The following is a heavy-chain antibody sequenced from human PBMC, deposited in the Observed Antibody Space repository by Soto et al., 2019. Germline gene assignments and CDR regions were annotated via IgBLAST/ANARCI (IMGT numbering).Heavy chain of an antibody. D-gene: IGHD1-26*01. CDR3: VKGREVAATRTVHFDY. Sequence: EVQLLESGGGLVQPGGSLRLSCAASGFTFSTYAINWVRQAPGKGLEWVSGISDRGGDTYYADYVTGRFTISRDNSKNTLEAQMNSLRVEDTAGDYCVKGREVAATRTVHFDYWGQGTVVTVSS. J-gene: IGHJ4*02. CDR1: GFTFSTYA. V-gene: IGHV3-23*01. CDR2: ISDRGGDT.